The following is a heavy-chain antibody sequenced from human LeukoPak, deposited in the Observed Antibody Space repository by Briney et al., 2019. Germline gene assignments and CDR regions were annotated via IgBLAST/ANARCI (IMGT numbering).Heavy chain of an antibody. J-gene: IGHJ3*02. CDR1: GFTFSSYA. D-gene: IGHD6-13*01. CDR2: ISGSGGST. Sequence: GGSLRLSCAASGFTFSSYAMSWVRQAPGKGLEWVSAISGSGGSTYYADSVKGRLTISRDNSKNTLYLQMNSLRAEDTAVYYCAKSRPSIAAAGRGGAFDIWGQGTMVTVSS. CDR3: AKSRPSIAAAGRGGAFDI. V-gene: IGHV3-23*01.